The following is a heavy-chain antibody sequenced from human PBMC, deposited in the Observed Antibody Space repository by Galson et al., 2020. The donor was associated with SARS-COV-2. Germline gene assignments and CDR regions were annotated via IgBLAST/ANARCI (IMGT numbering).Heavy chain of an antibody. CDR1: GYSFTSYW. V-gene: IGHV5-51*01. D-gene: IGHD2-15*01. Sequence: KIGESLKISCKGSGYSFTSYWIGWVRQMPGKGLEWMGIIYPGDSDTRYSPSFQGQVTISADKSISTAYLQWSSLKASDTAMYYCARRLTACGSCPNNRFDPWGQGTLVTISS. J-gene: IGHJ5*02. CDR2: IYPGDSDT. CDR3: ARRLTACGSCPNNRFDP.